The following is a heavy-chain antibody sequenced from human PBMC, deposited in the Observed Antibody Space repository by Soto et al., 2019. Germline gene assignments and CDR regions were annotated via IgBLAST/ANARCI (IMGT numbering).Heavy chain of an antibody. Sequence: SETLSLTCTVSGGSISSYYWSWIRQPPGKGLEWIGYIYYSGSTNYNPSLKSRVTISVDTSKNQFSLKLSSVTAADTAVYYCAGESNLGYWGQGTLVTVS. J-gene: IGHJ4*02. V-gene: IGHV4-59*01. CDR2: IYYSGST. CDR1: GGSISSYY. CDR3: AGESNLGY.